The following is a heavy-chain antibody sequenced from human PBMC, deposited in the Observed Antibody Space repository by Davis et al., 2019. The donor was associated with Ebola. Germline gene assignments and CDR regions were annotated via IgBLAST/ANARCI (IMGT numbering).Heavy chain of an antibody. J-gene: IGHJ4*02. CDR1: GYIFTSYY. V-gene: IGHV1-46*01. D-gene: IGHD1-26*01. CDR3: ARGGGSHFPLDN. CDR2: IKPRGGST. Sequence: ASVKVSCKASGYIFTSYYMHWVRQASGQGLEWMGMIKPRGGSTTYAQKFQGRVTMTRVTSITTAYMELSNLRSEDTAVYYCARGGGSHFPLDNWGQGTLVTVSS.